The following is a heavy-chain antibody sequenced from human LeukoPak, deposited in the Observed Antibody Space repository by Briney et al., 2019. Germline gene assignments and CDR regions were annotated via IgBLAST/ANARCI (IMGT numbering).Heavy chain of an antibody. Sequence: ASVKVSCKASGYTFTSYGISWVRQAPGQGLEWMGWISAYNGNTNYAQKLQGRVTMTTDTSTSTAYMELRSLRSDDTAAYYCARGTRGYSYGPPSPWGQGTLVTVSS. CDR3: ARGTRGYSYGPPSP. CDR1: GYTFTSYG. D-gene: IGHD5-18*01. CDR2: ISAYNGNT. V-gene: IGHV1-18*01. J-gene: IGHJ5*02.